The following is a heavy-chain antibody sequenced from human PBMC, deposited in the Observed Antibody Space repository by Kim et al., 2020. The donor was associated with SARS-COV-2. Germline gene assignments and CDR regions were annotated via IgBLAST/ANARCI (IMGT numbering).Heavy chain of an antibody. CDR2: IKSDGSNT. V-gene: IGHV3-74*01. J-gene: IGHJ2*01. Sequence: GGSLRLSCAASGFTFSGYCMHWVRQAPGKGLVWVSRIKSDGSNTAYADSVKGRFTVSRDNAKNTLYLQMNSLRAEDTAVYYCARGHTNNVNWYFDLWGRGTLVTVSS. CDR3: ARGHTNNVNWYFDL. CDR1: GFTFSGYC. D-gene: IGHD1-1*01.